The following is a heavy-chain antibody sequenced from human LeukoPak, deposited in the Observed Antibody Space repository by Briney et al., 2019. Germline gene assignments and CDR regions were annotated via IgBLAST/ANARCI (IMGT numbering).Heavy chain of an antibody. J-gene: IGHJ3*02. Sequence: SETLSLTCAVGGYSISSGYYWGWVRQPPGKGLEWIGYMYNSGSTNYNPSLESRVTISGDTSKNQFSLKLSSVTAADTAVYYCARSPCTSASCPRRNVFDIWGQGTMVTVSS. CDR2: MYNSGST. D-gene: IGHD2-2*01. CDR1: GYSISSGYY. CDR3: ARSPCTSASCPRRNVFDI. V-gene: IGHV4-38-2*01.